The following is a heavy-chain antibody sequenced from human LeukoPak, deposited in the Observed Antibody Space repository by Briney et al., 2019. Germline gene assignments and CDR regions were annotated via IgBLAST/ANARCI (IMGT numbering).Heavy chain of an antibody. Sequence: SVKVSCKASGGTFSSYAISWVRQAPGQGLEWMGGIIPIFGTANYAQKFQGRVTITADESTSTAYMELSSLRSEDTAVYYCARDYGDYGTFDYWGQGTLVTVSS. CDR2: IIPIFGTA. CDR3: ARDYGDYGTFDY. V-gene: IGHV1-69*13. J-gene: IGHJ4*02. D-gene: IGHD4-17*01. CDR1: GGTFSSYA.